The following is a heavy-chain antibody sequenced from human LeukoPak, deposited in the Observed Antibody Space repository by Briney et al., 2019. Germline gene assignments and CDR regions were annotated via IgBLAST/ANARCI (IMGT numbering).Heavy chain of an antibody. J-gene: IGHJ4*02. CDR3: ARAWGRGYSYGSGIDY. CDR1: GDSVSSNSAA. Sequence: SQTPSLTCAISGDSVSSNSAAWNWIRQSPSRGLEWLGRTYYRSKWYNDYAVSVKSRITINPDTSKNQFSLQLNSVTPEDTAVYYCARAWGRGYSYGSGIDYWGQGTLVTVS. CDR2: TYYRSKWYN. D-gene: IGHD5-18*01. V-gene: IGHV6-1*01.